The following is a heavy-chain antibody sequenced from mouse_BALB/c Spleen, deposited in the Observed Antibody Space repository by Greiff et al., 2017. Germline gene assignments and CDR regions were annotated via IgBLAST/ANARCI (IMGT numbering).Heavy chain of an antibody. J-gene: IGHJ3*01. CDR1: GYSITSDYA. CDR3: ARGNDPFAY. CDR2: ISYSGST. D-gene: IGHD2-3*01. Sequence: VQLQQSGPGLVKPSQSLSLTCTVTGYSITSDYAWNWIRQFPGNKLEWMGYISYSGSTSYNPSLKSRISITRDTSKNQFFLQLNSVTTEDTATYYCARGNDPFAYWGQGTLVTVSA. V-gene: IGHV3-2*02.